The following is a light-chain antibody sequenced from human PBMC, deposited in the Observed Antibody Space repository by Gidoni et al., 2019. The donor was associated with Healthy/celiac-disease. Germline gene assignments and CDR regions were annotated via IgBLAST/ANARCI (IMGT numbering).Light chain of an antibody. V-gene: IGKV1-39*01. Sequence: DIHVTQSPSSLSASVGDRVTITCRASQSISSYLNWYQQKPGKAPKLLIYAASSLQSGVPSRFSGSGSGKDFTLTISSLQPEDFATYYCQQSYSTPRAFGGGTKVEIK. CDR1: QSISSY. CDR2: AAS. CDR3: QQSYSTPRA. J-gene: IGKJ4*01.